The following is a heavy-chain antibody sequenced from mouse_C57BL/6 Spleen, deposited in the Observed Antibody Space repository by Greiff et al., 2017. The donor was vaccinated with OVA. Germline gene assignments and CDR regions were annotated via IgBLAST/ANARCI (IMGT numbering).Heavy chain of an antibody. Sequence: VQLQQSGPELVKPGASVKMSCKASGYTFTDYNMHWVKQSHGKSLEWIGYINPNNGGTSYNQKFKGKATLTVNKSSSTAYMELRSLTSEDSAVYYCAREGVTTGNYFDYWGQGTTLTVSS. D-gene: IGHD2-2*01. CDR2: INPNNGGT. J-gene: IGHJ2*01. CDR3: AREGVTTGNYFDY. CDR1: GYTFTDYN. V-gene: IGHV1-22*01.